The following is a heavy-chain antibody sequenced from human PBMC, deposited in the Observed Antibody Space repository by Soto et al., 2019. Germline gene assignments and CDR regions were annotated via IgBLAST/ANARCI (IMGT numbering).Heavy chain of an antibody. D-gene: IGHD2-21*02. CDR2: FDPEDGET. V-gene: IGHV1-24*01. CDR3: ATDYCGGDCYSDYYGMDV. CDR1: GYTLTELS. J-gene: IGHJ6*02. Sequence: SVKVSCKVSGYTLTELSMHWVRQAPGKGLEWMGGFDPEDGETIYAQKFQGRVTMTEDTSTDTAYMELSSLRSEDTAVYYCATDYCGGDCYSDYYGMDVWGQGTTVTVSS.